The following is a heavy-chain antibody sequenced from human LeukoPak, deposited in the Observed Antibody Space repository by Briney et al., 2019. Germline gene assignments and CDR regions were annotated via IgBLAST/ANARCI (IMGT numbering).Heavy chain of an antibody. J-gene: IGHJ6*03. Sequence: RPGGSLRLSCADSRFTFSSYTMNWVRQAPGNWLEWVSAISANAVSTDYADSVKGRFTISRDNSKNTLYLHMDRLGTEDTAVYYCASMPSTEIYYFYYMDVCGEGTTVTVSS. D-gene: IGHD2-2*01. CDR2: ISANAVST. CDR3: ASMPSTEIYYFYYMDV. CDR1: RFTFSSYT. V-gene: IGHV3-23*01.